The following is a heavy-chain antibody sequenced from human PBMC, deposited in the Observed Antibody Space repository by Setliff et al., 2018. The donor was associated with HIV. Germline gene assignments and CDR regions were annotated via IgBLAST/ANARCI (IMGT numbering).Heavy chain of an antibody. CDR3: ARDPAPSSSASYFQH. CDR2: IGVYDGHT. V-gene: IGHV1-18*01. J-gene: IGHJ1*01. Sequence: GASVKVSCKASGYSFTSYGISWVRQAPGQGLEWMGWIGVYDGHTNYAEKVQGRVTMTTDTSTSTAYMELSSLRSEDTAVYYCARDPAPSSSASYFQHWGQGTPVTVSS. CDR1: GYSFTSYG. D-gene: IGHD6-6*01.